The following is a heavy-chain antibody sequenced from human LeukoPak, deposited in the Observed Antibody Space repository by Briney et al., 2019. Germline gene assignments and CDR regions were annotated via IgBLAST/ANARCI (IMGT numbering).Heavy chain of an antibody. V-gene: IGHV1-8*03. CDR3: ARGSELGYCSGGSCYNWSYP. D-gene: IGHD2-15*01. Sequence: ASVKVSCKASGYTFTSYDINWVRQATGQGLEWMGWMNPNSGNTGYAQKFQGRVTITRNTSISTAYMELSSLRSEDTAVYYCARGSELGYCSGGSCYNWSYPWGQGTLVTVSS. J-gene: IGHJ5*02. CDR2: MNPNSGNT. CDR1: GYTFTSYD.